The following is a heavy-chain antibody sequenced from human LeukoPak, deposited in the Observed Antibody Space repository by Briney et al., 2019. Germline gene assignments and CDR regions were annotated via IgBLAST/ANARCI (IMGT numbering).Heavy chain of an antibody. V-gene: IGHV3-53*01. CDR1: GFTVSSNS. CDR3: ARRAGAYSHPYNY. J-gene: IGHJ4*02. Sequence: GGSLRLSCTVSGFTVSSNSMSWVRQAPGRGLEWVSFIYSDNTHYSDSVKGRFTISRDNSKNTLYLQMNSLRAEDTAVYYCARRAGAYSHPYNYWGQGTLVTVSS. CDR2: IYSDNT. D-gene: IGHD4/OR15-4a*01.